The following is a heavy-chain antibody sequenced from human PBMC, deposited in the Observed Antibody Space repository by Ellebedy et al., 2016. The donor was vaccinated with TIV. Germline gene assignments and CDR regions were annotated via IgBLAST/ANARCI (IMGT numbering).Heavy chain of an antibody. CDR2: INHSGST. Sequence: SETLSLXCAVYGGSFSGYYWSWIRQPPGKGLEWIGEINHSGSTNYNPSLKSRVTISVDTSKNQFSLKLSSVTAADTAVYYCARGVYDFWSGYRGRVAYYYMDVWGKGTTVTVSS. D-gene: IGHD3-3*01. J-gene: IGHJ6*03. CDR1: GGSFSGYY. CDR3: ARGVYDFWSGYRGRVAYYYMDV. V-gene: IGHV4-34*01.